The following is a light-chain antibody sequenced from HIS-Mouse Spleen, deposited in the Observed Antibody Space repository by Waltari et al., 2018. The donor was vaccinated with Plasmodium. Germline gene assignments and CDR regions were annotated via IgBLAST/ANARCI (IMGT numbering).Light chain of an antibody. Sequence: DIVMTQSPDSLAVSLGEGATINCKSSQSVLYSSKNKNYLAWYQQKPVQPPKLLIYWASTRESGVPDRFSGSGSGTDFTLTISSLQAQDVAVYYCQQYYSTPYTFGQGTKLEIK. V-gene: IGKV4-1*01. CDR1: QSVLYSSKNKNY. CDR2: WAS. CDR3: QQYYSTPYT. J-gene: IGKJ2*01.